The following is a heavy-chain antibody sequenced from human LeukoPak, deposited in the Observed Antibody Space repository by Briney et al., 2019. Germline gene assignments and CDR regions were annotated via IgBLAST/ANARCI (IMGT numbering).Heavy chain of an antibody. CDR3: ARDAYYYDTAGYYLVDY. CDR2: IYSSGST. V-gene: IGHV4-4*07. D-gene: IGHD3-22*01. CDR1: GGSISSHY. J-gene: IGHJ4*02. Sequence: PSETLSLTCTVSGGSISSHYWSWIRRPAGKGLEWIGRIYSSGSTYYNPSLNSRVTMSVDTSNNQFSLRLNSVTAADTAVYYCARDAYYYDTAGYYLVDYWGQGTLVTVSS.